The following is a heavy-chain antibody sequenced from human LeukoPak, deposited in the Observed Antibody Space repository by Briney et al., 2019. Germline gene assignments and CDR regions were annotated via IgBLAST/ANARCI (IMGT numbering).Heavy chain of an antibody. J-gene: IGHJ6*03. V-gene: IGHV1-18*04. CDR3: ARAIDQLYYYYMDV. Sequence: ASVKVSCKASGYTFTGYYMHWVRQAPGQGLEWMGWISAYNGNTNYAQKLQGRVTMTTDTSTSTAYMELRSLRSDDTAVYYCARAIDQLYYYYMDVWGKGTTVTVSS. D-gene: IGHD1-1*01. CDR2: ISAYNGNT. CDR1: GYTFTGYY.